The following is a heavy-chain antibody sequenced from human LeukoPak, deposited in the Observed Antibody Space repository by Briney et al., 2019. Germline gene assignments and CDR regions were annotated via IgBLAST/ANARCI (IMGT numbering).Heavy chain of an antibody. CDR2: IYTSGST. CDR1: GGSISSYY. CDR3: ARSMGSPSYYDFWSGYYGFDY. D-gene: IGHD3-3*01. J-gene: IGHJ4*02. Sequence: SSETLSLTCTVSGGSISSYYWSWIRQPAGKGLEWIGRIYTSGSTNYNPSLKSRVTMSVDTSKNQFSLKLSSVTAADTAVYYCARSMGSPSYYDFWSGYYGFDYWGQGTLVTVSS. V-gene: IGHV4-4*07.